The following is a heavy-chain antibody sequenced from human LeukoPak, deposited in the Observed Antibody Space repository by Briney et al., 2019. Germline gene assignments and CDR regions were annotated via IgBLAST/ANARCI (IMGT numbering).Heavy chain of an antibody. CDR3: ARDVSGYDGRWFDP. CDR1: GYTFTSYG. V-gene: IGHV1-18*01. CDR2: ISAYSGNT. Sequence: ASVKVSCKASGYTFTSYGISWVQQAPGQGLEWMGWISAYSGNTNYAQKLQGRVTMTTDTSTSTAYMELRSLRSDDTAVYYCARDVSGYDGRWFDPWGQGTLVTVSS. J-gene: IGHJ5*02. D-gene: IGHD5-12*01.